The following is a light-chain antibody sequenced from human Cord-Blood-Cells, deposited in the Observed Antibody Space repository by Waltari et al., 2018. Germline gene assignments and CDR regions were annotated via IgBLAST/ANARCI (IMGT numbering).Light chain of an antibody. CDR3: QQYNNWPPVT. V-gene: IGKV3-15*01. CDR2: DAS. J-gene: IGKJ3*01. CDR1: QSVSSN. Sequence: ELVMTQTPATLSVSPRERATLSCRASQSVSSNLAWYQQKPGQAPRLLIYDASTRATGNSARYSGSGSGTEFTLTISSLQSEDFAVYYCQQYNNWPPVTFGPGTKVDIK.